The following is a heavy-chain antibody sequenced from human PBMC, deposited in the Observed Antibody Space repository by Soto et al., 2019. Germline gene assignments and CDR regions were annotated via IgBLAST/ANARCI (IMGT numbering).Heavy chain of an antibody. CDR3: ARDIESIVAADSFDY. CDR2: ISGYNRHT. D-gene: IGHD2-21*01. J-gene: IGHJ4*02. V-gene: IGHV1-18*04. CDR1: AYSFTNYG. Sequence: ASVKVSCKASAYSFTNYGISWIRQAPGQGLEWMAWISGYNRHTRFAQRFQDRVTMTTDTSTSTAYMELRNLTSDDTAVYFCARDIESIVAADSFDYWGQGTPVTVSS.